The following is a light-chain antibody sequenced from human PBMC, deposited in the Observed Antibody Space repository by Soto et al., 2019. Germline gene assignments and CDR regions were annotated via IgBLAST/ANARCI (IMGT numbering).Light chain of an antibody. CDR1: QSVGSSN. CDR2: GAS. J-gene: IGKJ2*01. CDR3: QQFGDPPYT. V-gene: IGKV3-20*01. Sequence: EVVLTRSPGTLSLSPGERATLSCRASQSVGSSNLAWYQQKSGQSPRLLIYGASSRATGIPDRFSGSGSGTDFTLTVSRLESEDFAVYYCQQFGDPPYTFGQGTTLEI.